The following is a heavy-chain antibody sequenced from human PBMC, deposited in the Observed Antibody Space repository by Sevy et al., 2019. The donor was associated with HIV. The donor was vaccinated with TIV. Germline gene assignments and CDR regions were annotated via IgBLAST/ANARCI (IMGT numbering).Heavy chain of an antibody. CDR2: IKGDGSDK. V-gene: IGHV3-7*01. CDR1: AFTFSGNW. Sequence: GGSLRLSCAASAFTFSGNWMNWVRQAPGKGLEWVANIKGDGSDKHYVDSVEGRFTISRDNAKNLLFLQMNSLRVEDTAVYYCAHETFGRFQSWGQGTLVTVSS. D-gene: IGHD3-16*01. J-gene: IGHJ4*02. CDR3: AHETFGRFQS.